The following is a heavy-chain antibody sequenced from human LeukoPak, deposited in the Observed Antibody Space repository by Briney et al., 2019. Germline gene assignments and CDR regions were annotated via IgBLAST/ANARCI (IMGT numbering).Heavy chain of an antibody. D-gene: IGHD5-24*01. Sequence: SEPLSLTFSVSGGSITSNSYYWGWIRPPPGNGLEWIGSIYYSGSTYYNPSLKSRVTISVDTSKNQFSLKLSSVNAADTAVYYCARGRRDGYMLLWEDYWGQGTLVTVSS. CDR2: IYYSGST. CDR1: GGSITSNSYY. J-gene: IGHJ4*02. CDR3: ARGRRDGYMLLWEDY. V-gene: IGHV4-39*07.